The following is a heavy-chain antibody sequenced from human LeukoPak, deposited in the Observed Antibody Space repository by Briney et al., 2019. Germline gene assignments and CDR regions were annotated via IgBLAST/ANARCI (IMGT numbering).Heavy chain of an antibody. V-gene: IGHV4-34*01. Sequence: SETLSLTCAVYGGSFSGYYWSWIRQPPGKGLEWIGYIYHSGSTYYNPSLKSRVTISVDRSKNQFSLKLSSVTAADTAVYYCARYYYGMDVWGQGTTVTVSS. CDR1: GGSFSGYY. J-gene: IGHJ6*02. CDR3: ARYYYGMDV. CDR2: IYHSGST.